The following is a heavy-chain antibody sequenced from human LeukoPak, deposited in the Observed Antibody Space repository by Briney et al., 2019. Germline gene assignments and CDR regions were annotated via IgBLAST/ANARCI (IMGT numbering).Heavy chain of an antibody. CDR2: INDSGST. D-gene: IGHD5-18*01. Sequence: TSETLSLTCAVYGGSFSGYYWSRIRQPPGKGLEWIGEINDSGSTNYNPSLKSRVTISVDTSKNQFSLKLSSVTAADTAVYYCARLRIRRGQLWSLPYFDYWGQGTLVTVSS. CDR3: ARLRIRRGQLWSLPYFDY. J-gene: IGHJ4*02. CDR1: GGSFSGYY. V-gene: IGHV4-34*01.